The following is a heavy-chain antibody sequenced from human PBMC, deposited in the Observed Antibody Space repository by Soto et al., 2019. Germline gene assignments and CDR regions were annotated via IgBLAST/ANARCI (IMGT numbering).Heavy chain of an antibody. CDR2: IIPILGIA. Sequence: ASVKVSCQASGGTFSSYTISWVRQAPGQGLEWMGRIIPILGIANYAQKFQGRVTITADKSTSTAYMELSSLRSEDTAVYYCARGYDLGAFDIRGQRTMVTVSS. CDR1: GGTFSSYT. V-gene: IGHV1-69*02. J-gene: IGHJ3*02. CDR3: ARGYDLGAFDI. D-gene: IGHD1-1*01.